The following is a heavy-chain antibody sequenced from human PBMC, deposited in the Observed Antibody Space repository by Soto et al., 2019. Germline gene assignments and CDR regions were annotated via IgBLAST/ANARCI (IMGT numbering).Heavy chain of an antibody. Sequence: GESLKISCNGSGYSFTSDWIGWVRQMPGKGLEWMGIIYPGDSDTRYSPSFQGQVTISADKSISTAYLQWSSLKASDTAMYYCARQMSGWHDAFDIWGQGTMVTVSS. J-gene: IGHJ3*02. CDR3: ARQMSGWHDAFDI. D-gene: IGHD6-19*01. V-gene: IGHV5-51*01. CDR1: GYSFTSDW. CDR2: IYPGDSDT.